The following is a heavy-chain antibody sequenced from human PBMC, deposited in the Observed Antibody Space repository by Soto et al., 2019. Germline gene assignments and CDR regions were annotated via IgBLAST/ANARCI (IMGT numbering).Heavy chain of an antibody. J-gene: IGHJ6*03. V-gene: IGHV3-33*01. CDR2: IWFDGSNK. CDR1: GFTFSNYG. Sequence: QVVLVESGGGVVQPGRSLRLSCAASGFTFSNYGMHWVRQAPGKGLEWVALIWFDGSNKYYIDSVKGRFTISRDNSNTTLYLQMDSLRAEDTAVYFCARGTIITPRYMDVWGRGTTVTVSS. CDR3: ARGTIITPRYMDV. D-gene: IGHD4-4*01.